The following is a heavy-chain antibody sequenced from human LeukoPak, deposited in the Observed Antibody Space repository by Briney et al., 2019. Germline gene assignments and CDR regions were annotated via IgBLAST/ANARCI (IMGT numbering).Heavy chain of an antibody. J-gene: IGHJ4*02. CDR3: ARGQSITMVRGVPAGDY. CDR1: GFTFSSYA. D-gene: IGHD3-10*01. Sequence: HPGGSLRLSCAASGFTFSSYAMHWVRQAPGKGLEWVAVISYDGSNKYYADSVKGRFTISRDNSKNTLYLQMNSLRAEDTAVYYCARGQSITMVRGVPAGDYWGQGTLVTVSS. CDR2: ISYDGSNK. V-gene: IGHV3-30-3*01.